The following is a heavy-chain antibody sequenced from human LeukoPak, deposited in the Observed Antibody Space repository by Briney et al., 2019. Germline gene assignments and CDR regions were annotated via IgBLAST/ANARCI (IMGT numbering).Heavy chain of an antibody. Sequence: GRSLRLSCAASGFTFSTDHMNCGREAPGQGLEWGSSITPSSYLSYADPAKGRFTISRDTARKSLFLHMNTLRAVDTPVYYSAGDQSAYFYHTSGHRYDAFVIWGLGKMVTVSS. CDR3: AGDQSAYFYHTSGHRYDAFVI. V-gene: IGHV3-21*01. CDR1: GFTFSTDH. J-gene: IGHJ3*02. D-gene: IGHD3-22*01. CDR2: ITPSSYL.